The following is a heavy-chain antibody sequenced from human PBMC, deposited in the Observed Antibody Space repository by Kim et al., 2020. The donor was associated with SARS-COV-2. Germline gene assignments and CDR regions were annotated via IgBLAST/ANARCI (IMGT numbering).Heavy chain of an antibody. Sequence: LSLPFSFSFFSLIVYFCTLILPSPGKGLEWIGEVNHIGSIAYNPSLKSRVTISLDTSKNEFSLKLTSMNAADTAVYYCSSHLMYWGQGSLVTVSS. CDR2: VNHIGSI. V-gene: IGHV4-34*01. D-gene: IGHD2-8*01. J-gene: IGHJ4*02. CDR3: SSHLMY. CDR1: FFSLIVYF.